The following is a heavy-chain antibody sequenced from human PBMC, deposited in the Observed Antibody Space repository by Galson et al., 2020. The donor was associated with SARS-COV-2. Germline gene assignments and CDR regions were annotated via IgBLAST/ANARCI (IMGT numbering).Heavy chain of an antibody. Sequence: GGSLRLSCAVSGFTFNDYWMSWFRQAPGKGLDWDSNIRGDGSETNHADSVKGRFSISRDNAVDTLYLQMNSLRVEDTAVYYCTREGWQGGYWGQGTRVTVSS. V-gene: IGHV3-7*01. CDR2: IRGDGSET. CDR1: GFTFNDYW. D-gene: IGHD6-19*01. CDR3: TREGWQGGY. J-gene: IGHJ4*02.